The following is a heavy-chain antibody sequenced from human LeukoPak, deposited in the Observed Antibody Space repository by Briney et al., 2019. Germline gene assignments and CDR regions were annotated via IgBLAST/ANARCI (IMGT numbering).Heavy chain of an antibody. D-gene: IGHD2-2*01. CDR2: IIPILGIA. CDR1: GGTFSSYA. Sequence: PVKVSCKASGGTFSSYAISWVRQAPGQGLEWMGRIIPILGIANYAQKFQGRVTITADKSTSTAYMELSSLRSEDTAVYYCARGRETYCSSTSCYWGPIYGMDVWGQGTTVTVSS. CDR3: ARGRETYCSSTSCYWGPIYGMDV. J-gene: IGHJ6*02. V-gene: IGHV1-69*04.